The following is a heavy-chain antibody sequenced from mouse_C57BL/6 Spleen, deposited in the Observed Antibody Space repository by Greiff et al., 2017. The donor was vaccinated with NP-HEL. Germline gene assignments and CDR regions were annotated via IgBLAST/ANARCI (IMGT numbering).Heavy chain of an antibody. CDR1: GYTFTNYW. J-gene: IGHJ3*01. V-gene: IGHV1-63*01. D-gene: IGHD2-4*01. Sequence: VQLQQSGAELVRPGTSVKMSCKASGYTFTNYWIGWAKQRPGHGLEWIGDIYPGGGYTNYNEKFKGKATLTADKSSSTAYMELRSLTSEDSAVYYCKREDYAGGGFAYWGQGTLVTVSA. CDR2: IYPGGGYT. CDR3: KREDYAGGGFAY.